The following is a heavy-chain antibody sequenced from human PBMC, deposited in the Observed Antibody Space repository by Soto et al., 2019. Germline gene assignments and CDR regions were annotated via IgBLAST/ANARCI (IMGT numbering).Heavy chain of an antibody. Sequence: QVQLVQSGAELKKPGASVKVSCKASGYTFTSYDINWVRHATGQGLEWMGWMNPNSGNTGYAQKFQGRFTMTRNTSISTAYMELSSIRSEDTAVYYCAREQQVRGFEPWGQGTLVTVSS. J-gene: IGHJ5*02. CDR3: AREQQVRGFEP. CDR2: MNPNSGNT. V-gene: IGHV1-8*01. D-gene: IGHD6-13*01. CDR1: GYTFTSYD.